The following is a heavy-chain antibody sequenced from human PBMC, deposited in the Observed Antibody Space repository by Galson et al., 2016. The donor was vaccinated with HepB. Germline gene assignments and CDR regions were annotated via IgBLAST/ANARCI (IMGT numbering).Heavy chain of an antibody. Sequence: SLRLSCAASGFTFSNYDMSWVRQAPGRGLEWVSGICGSGASTTYADSVKGRFTISRDNSKNTLYLQMNSLRAEDTAVYYCARYYDILTGYSNYGMDVWGQGTTVTVSS. J-gene: IGHJ6*02. CDR2: ICGSGAST. CDR3: ARYYDILTGYSNYGMDV. V-gene: IGHV3-23*01. D-gene: IGHD3-9*01. CDR1: GFTFSNYD.